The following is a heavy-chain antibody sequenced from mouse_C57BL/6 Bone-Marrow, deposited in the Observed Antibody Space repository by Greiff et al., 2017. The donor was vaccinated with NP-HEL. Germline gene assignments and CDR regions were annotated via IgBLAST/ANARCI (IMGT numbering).Heavy chain of an antibody. CDR3: ARGYCDIYAKDN. V-gene: IGHV6-6*01. CDR1: GFTFSDSW. CDR2: IRNKANNHAT. J-gene: IGHJ4*01. D-gene: IGHD2-13*01. Sequence: EVKLVESGGGLVQPGGSMKLSCAASGFTFSDSWMDWVRQSPEKGLEWVAEIRNKANNHATYYAVSVKGRFTISRDDSKSSVYLQMNSVRAEDTGIYYCARGYCDIYAKDNWDRGNAVSVTA.